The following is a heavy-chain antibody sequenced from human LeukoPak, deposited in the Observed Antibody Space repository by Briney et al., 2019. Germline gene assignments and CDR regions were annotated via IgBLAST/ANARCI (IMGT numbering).Heavy chain of an antibody. J-gene: IGHJ3*02. D-gene: IGHD4-17*01. CDR1: GGSISSYY. Sequence: SETLSLTCTVSGGSISSYYWSGIRQPPGKGLEGIGYLYYSEITNYNPSLRSRVTISVDTSKNQFSLKLSSVTAADTAVYYCAKNSGEYNDAFDIWGQGTMVTVSS. CDR3: AKNSGEYNDAFDI. CDR2: LYYSEIT. V-gene: IGHV4-59*01.